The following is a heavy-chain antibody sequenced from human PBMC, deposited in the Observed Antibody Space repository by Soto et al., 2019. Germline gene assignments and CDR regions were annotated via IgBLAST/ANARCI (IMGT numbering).Heavy chain of an antibody. CDR3: AKDIGRGYSYGFQYYFDY. CDR1: GFTFDDYA. J-gene: IGHJ4*02. V-gene: IGHV3-9*01. CDR2: ISWNSGSI. D-gene: IGHD5-18*01. Sequence: EVQLVESGGGLVQPGRSLRLSCAASGFTFDDYAMHWVRQAPGMGLEWVSGISWNSGSIGYADSVKGRFTISRDNAKNSLYLQMNSLRAEDTALYYCAKDIGRGYSYGFQYYFDYWGQGTLVTVSS.